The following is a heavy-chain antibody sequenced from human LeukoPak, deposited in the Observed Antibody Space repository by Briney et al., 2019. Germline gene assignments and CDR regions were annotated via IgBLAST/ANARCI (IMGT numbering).Heavy chain of an antibody. CDR1: GVSISSGSYY. CDR2: IYTSGST. J-gene: IGHJ4*02. CDR3: ARVLNYYGSGSYYY. D-gene: IGHD3-10*01. V-gene: IGHV4-61*02. Sequence: SETLSLTCTVSGVSISSGSYYWSWIRQPAGKGLEWIGRIYTSGSTNYNPSLKSRVTISVDTSKNQFSLKLSSVTAADTAVYYCARVLNYYGSGSYYYWGQGTLVTVSS.